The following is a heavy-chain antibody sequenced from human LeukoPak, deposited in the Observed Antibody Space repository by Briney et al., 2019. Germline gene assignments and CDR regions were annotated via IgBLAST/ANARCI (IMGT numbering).Heavy chain of an antibody. V-gene: IGHV3-30-3*02. CDR1: GFTFSSYA. D-gene: IGHD1-26*01. CDR3: AKIATQWELVLSWYFDF. J-gene: IGHJ2*01. Sequence: GRSLRLSCAASGFTFSSYAMHWVRQAPGKGLEWVAVISYDGSNKYYADSVKGRFTIARDNSKNTLYLQMNSLRTEDTAVYYCAKIATQWELVLSWYFDFWGRGTLVTVSS. CDR2: ISYDGSNK.